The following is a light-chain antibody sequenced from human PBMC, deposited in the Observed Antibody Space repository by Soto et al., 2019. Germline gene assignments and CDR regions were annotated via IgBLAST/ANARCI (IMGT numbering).Light chain of an antibody. CDR3: QSYDSSLSGHVV. CDR2: GNS. J-gene: IGLJ2*01. Sequence: QSVLTQPPSVSGAPGQRVTLSCTGSSSNIGAGYVVHWYQQLPGTAPKLLIYGNSNRPSGVPDRFSGSKSGTSASLAITGLQAEDEADYYCQSYDSSLSGHVVFGGGTQLTVL. CDR1: SSNIGAGYV. V-gene: IGLV1-40*01.